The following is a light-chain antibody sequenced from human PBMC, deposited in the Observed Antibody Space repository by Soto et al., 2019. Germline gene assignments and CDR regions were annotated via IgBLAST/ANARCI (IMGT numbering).Light chain of an antibody. CDR3: QQYSSSPT. J-gene: IGKJ4*01. Sequence: EIALTQSPGTLSLSPGERATLSCRASQSVRSSYLAWYQQKPGQAPRLLIYGASSRATGIPDRFSGSGSGTDFTLTVSRLEPEDFAVYYCQQYSSSPTFGGGTKVDIK. CDR1: QSVRSSY. V-gene: IGKV3-20*01. CDR2: GAS.